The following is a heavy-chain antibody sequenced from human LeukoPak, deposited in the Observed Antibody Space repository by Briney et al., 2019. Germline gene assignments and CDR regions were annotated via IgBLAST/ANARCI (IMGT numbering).Heavy chain of an antibody. CDR3: ARARPYDILTGYGD. J-gene: IGHJ4*02. CDR1: GYTFTSYG. CDR2: ISAYNGNT. V-gene: IGHV1-18*01. Sequence: GASVKVSCKASGYTFTSYGISWVRQAPGQGLEWMGWISAYNGNTNYAQKLQGRVTMTTDTSTSTAYMELRSLRSDDTAVYYCARARPYDILTGYGDWGQGTLVTVSS. D-gene: IGHD3-9*01.